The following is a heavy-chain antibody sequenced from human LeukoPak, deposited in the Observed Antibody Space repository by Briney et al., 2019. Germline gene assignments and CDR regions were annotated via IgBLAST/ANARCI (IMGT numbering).Heavy chain of an antibody. CDR3: AKGRRFTMIVVVYYFDY. D-gene: IGHD3-22*01. V-gene: IGHV3-33*06. CDR2: IRYDGSNK. J-gene: IGHJ4*02. Sequence: PGRSLRLSCAASGFTFRSYGMHWVRQAPGKGLEGVAVIRYDGSNKYYADSVKGRFTISRDNSKNTLYLQMNSLRAEDTAVYYCAKGRRFTMIVVVYYFDYWGQGTLVTVSS. CDR1: GFTFRSYG.